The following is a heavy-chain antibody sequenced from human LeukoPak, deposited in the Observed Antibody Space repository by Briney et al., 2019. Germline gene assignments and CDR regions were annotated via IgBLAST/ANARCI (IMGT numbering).Heavy chain of an antibody. CDR3: ARVLLELRPDYYYYGMDV. CDR2: ISYDGSNK. J-gene: IGHJ6*02. D-gene: IGHD1-7*01. CDR1: GFTFGSYA. V-gene: IGHV3-30-3*01. Sequence: GGSLRLSCAASGFTFGSYAMHWVRQAPGKGLEWVAVISYDGSNKYYADSVKGRFTISRDNSKNTLYLQMNSLRAEDTAVYYCARVLLELRPDYYYYGMDVWGQGTTVTVSS.